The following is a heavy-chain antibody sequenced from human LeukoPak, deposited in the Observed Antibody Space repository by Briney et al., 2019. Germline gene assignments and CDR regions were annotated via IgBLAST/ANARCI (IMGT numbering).Heavy chain of an antibody. V-gene: IGHV3-48*04. Sequence: GGSLRLSCAASGFTFSSYSMNWVRQAPGKGLEWVSYISSSSSTIYYADSVKGRFTISRDNAKNSLYLQMNSLRAEDTAVYYCAREWDIVVVTAASLFDTWGQGTLVTVSS. CDR1: GFTFSSYS. J-gene: IGHJ5*02. CDR2: ISSSSSTI. CDR3: AREWDIVVVTAASLFDT. D-gene: IGHD2-2*01.